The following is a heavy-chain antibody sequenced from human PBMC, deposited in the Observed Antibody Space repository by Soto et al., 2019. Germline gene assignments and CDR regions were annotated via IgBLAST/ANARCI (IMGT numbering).Heavy chain of an antibody. CDR2: MDEDGGTT. J-gene: IGHJ6*01. CDR1: GFTFSRYG. Sequence: GGSLRLSCAASGFTFSRYGMHWVRQVPGKGLVWVSRMDEDGGTTDYADSVKARFTISRDNAKNTLYLQMNSLRVEDTAVYYCASYLSGRAEGWGQGTTVIVAS. CDR3: ASYLSGRAEG. V-gene: IGHV3-74*01. D-gene: IGHD3-10*01.